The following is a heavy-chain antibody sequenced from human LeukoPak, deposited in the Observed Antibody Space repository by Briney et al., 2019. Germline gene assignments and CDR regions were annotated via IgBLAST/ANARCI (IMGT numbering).Heavy chain of an antibody. Sequence: GGSLRLSCAASGFTFSSYWMSWVRQAPGKGLECVANIKQDGSEKYYVDSVKGRFTISRDNAKNSLYLQMNSLRAEDTAVYYCAREGDDFWSGLPYYFDYWGQGTLVTVSS. D-gene: IGHD3-3*01. CDR1: GFTFSSYW. CDR2: IKQDGSEK. CDR3: AREGDDFWSGLPYYFDY. V-gene: IGHV3-7*01. J-gene: IGHJ4*02.